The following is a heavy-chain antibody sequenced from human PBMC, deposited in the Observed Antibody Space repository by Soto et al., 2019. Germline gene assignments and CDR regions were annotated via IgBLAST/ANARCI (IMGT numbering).Heavy chain of an antibody. CDR1: GFTFSSYG. D-gene: IGHD2-15*01. V-gene: IGHV3-33*01. J-gene: IGHJ4*02. CDR2: IWYDGSNK. Sequence: LRLSCAASGFTFSSYGMHWVRQAPGKGLEWVAVIWYDGSNKYYADSVKGRFTISRDNSKNTLYLQMNSLRAEDTAVYYCARDSCSGGSCYSSHFDYWGQGTLVT. CDR3: ARDSCSGGSCYSSHFDY.